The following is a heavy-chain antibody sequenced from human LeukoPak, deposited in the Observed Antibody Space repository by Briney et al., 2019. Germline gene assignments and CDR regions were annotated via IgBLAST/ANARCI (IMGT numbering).Heavy chain of an antibody. V-gene: IGHV3-33*01. CDR3: ARDRCSGGSCHASDH. CDR2: IWFDGSNK. D-gene: IGHD2-15*01. CDR1: GFTFSSYG. J-gene: IGHJ4*02. Sequence: GGSLRLSFAASGFTFSSYGMHWVRQAPGKGLEWVALIWFDGSNKYYADSVKGRLTISRDNSKNTVDLQMNSLRAEDTAVYFCARDRCSGGSCHASDHWGEGTLVTVSS.